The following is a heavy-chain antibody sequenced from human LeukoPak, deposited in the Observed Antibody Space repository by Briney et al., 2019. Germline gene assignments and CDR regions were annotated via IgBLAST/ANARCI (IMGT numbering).Heavy chain of an antibody. CDR2: IIPIFGTA. V-gene: IGHV1-69*06. CDR1: GGTFSSYA. CDR3: ATAQAHIVVVPAASPPSYYYYYMDV. Sequence: SVKVSCKASGGTFSSYAISWVRQAPGQGLEWRGGIIPIFGTANYAQTFQGRVTITADKSTSTAYMELSSLRSEDTAVYYCATAQAHIVVVPAASPPSYYYYYMDVWGKGTTVTVSS. J-gene: IGHJ6*03. D-gene: IGHD2-2*01.